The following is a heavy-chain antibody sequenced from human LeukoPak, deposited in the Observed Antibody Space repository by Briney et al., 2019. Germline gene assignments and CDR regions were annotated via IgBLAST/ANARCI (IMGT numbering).Heavy chain of an antibody. V-gene: IGHV4-59*01. CDR1: GGSINGYY. Sequence: PSETLSLTCTVSGGSINGYYWSWIRQPPGKGLEWIGYIYYSGSTSYNPSLRSRVTISVDAPKNQFALKVSSVTAADTAVYYCARALVVVAATPGYYYYMDVWGKGTTVAVSS. CDR2: IYYSGST. D-gene: IGHD2-15*01. J-gene: IGHJ6*03. CDR3: ARALVVVAATPGYYYYMDV.